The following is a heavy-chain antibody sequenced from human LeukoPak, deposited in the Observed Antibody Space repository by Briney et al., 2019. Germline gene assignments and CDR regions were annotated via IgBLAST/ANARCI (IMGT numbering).Heavy chain of an antibody. CDR1: GGSISGYY. Sequence: SETLSLTCTVSGGSISGYYWSWIRQPPGKGLEWIGYIYYTGSTNYNPSLKSRVTISVGTSQNQFSLKVSSVTAADTAIYYCVRSKSGTYGWFDPWGQGTLVTVSS. CDR2: IYYTGST. J-gene: IGHJ5*02. V-gene: IGHV4-59*01. D-gene: IGHD4-17*01. CDR3: VRSKSGTYGWFDP.